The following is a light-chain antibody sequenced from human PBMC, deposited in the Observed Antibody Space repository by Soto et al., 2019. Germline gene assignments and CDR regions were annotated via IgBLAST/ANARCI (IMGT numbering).Light chain of an antibody. V-gene: IGKV1-39*01. CDR3: QQSYRFPKT. CDR2: AAS. CDR1: QTVTSY. J-gene: IGKJ1*01. Sequence: DVQMTQSPSSLSASVGDSLTLTCRASQTVTSYLNWYQQKPGKAPKLLIYAASTLQSGVPSRFSGSGSGTEFTLTFISLHPEDFATYYCQQSYRFPKTFGRGTKVEVK.